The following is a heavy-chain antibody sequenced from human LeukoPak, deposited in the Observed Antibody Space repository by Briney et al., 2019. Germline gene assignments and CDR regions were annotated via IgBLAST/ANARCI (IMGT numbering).Heavy chain of an antibody. Sequence: PSETLSLTCTVSGGSISSYYWSWIRQPPGKGLEWIGYIYDSVSTNYNPSLKSRVTISVDTSKNQFSLKLSSVTAADTAVYYCARGAAAAGTYYYYYMGAWGKGTTVTVSS. CDR3: ARGAAAAGTYYYYYMGA. J-gene: IGHJ6*03. CDR2: IYDSVST. D-gene: IGHD6-13*01. CDR1: GGSISSYY. V-gene: IGHV4-59*01.